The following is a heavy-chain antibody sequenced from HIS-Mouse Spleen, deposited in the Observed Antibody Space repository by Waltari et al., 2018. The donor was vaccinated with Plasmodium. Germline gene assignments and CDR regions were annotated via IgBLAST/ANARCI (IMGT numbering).Heavy chain of an antibody. CDR1: GFTFSSYA. CDR2: ISYDGSNK. CDR3: ARDRRLAFDY. Sequence: QVQLVESGGGVVQPGRSLRLSCAASGFTFSSYALHWVRQAPGKGLGWVGVISYDGSNKYYADSVKGRFTISRDNSKNTLYLQMNSLRAEDTAVYYCARDRRLAFDYWGQGTLVTVSS. D-gene: IGHD2-15*01. V-gene: IGHV3-30-3*01. J-gene: IGHJ4*02.